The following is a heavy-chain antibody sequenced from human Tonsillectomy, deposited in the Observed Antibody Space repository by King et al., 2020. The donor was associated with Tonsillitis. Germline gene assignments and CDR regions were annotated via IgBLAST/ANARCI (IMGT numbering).Heavy chain of an antibody. V-gene: IGHV3-23*04. CDR1: GFTFSKNA. CDR2: ISVCGGNT. D-gene: IGHD6-19*01. J-gene: IGHJ4*02. Sequence: VQLVESGGGLVQPGGSLRLSCAVSGFTFSKNAMSWVRQAPGKGLEWVSGISVCGGNTYYADAVKGRFIISRDNSKNTLYLQMNSLRAEDTAVYYCAKDYSGSHYWGQGTLVTVSS. CDR3: AKDYSGSHY.